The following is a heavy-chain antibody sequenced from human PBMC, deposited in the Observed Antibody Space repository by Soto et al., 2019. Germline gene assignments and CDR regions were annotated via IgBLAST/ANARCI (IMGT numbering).Heavy chain of an antibody. D-gene: IGHD6-19*01. V-gene: IGHV3-30*18. CDR3: AKDRLRSGWSDY. CDR1: GFTFSSYG. J-gene: IGHJ4*02. Sequence: GGSLRLSCAASGFTFSSYGMHWVRQAPGKGLEWVAVISYDGSNKYYADSVKGRFTISRDNSKNTLYLQMNSLRAEDTAVYYCAKDRLRSGWSDYWGQGTLVTVSS. CDR2: ISYDGSNK.